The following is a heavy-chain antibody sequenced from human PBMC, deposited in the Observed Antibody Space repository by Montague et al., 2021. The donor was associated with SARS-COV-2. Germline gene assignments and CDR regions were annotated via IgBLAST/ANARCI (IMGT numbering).Heavy chain of an antibody. D-gene: IGHD6-19*01. V-gene: IGHV4-59*11. Sequence: SETLSPTCSVSGASISSHYWSWIRQPPGKGLEWIGYIYYSGTTIYNPSLESRVTISVDTSSNVFSLKLRSVAAADTAIYYCARYEAVADAFDIWGQGTVVTVS. CDR1: GASISSHY. CDR2: IYYSGTT. CDR3: ARYEAVADAFDI. J-gene: IGHJ3*02.